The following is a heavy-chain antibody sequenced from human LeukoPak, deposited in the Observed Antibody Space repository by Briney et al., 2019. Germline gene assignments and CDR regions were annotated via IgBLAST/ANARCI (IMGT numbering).Heavy chain of an antibody. V-gene: IGHV1-2*02. CDR2: INPNSGGT. Sequence: ASVNVSCKAAGYTFTGYYMHWVRQAPGQGLEWMGWINPNSGGTNYAQDFHGRVTMTTDTSTRPAYMEVRSLRSDDTAVYYCARVMHWDTVMARGRGMDVWGQGTTVTVSS. CDR3: ARVMHWDTVMARGRGMDV. CDR1: GYTFTGYY. D-gene: IGHD5-18*01. J-gene: IGHJ6*02.